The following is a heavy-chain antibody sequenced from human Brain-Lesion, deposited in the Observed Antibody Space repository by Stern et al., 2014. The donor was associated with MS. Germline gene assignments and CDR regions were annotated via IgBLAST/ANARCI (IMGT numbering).Heavy chain of an antibody. CDR1: GGSFIGYS. Sequence: QVQLQQWGAGLLKPSETLSLTCAVSGGSFIGYSWTWIRQPPGKGLEWIGEIADGSTTNYNPSLLSRVPISADSSTKQIFLNLRSVTAADTAVYYCARRSTVISLYRWFDPWGQGTQVTVFS. V-gene: IGHV4-34*01. CDR3: ARRSTVISLYRWFDP. CDR2: IADGSTT. D-gene: IGHD4-23*01. J-gene: IGHJ5*02.